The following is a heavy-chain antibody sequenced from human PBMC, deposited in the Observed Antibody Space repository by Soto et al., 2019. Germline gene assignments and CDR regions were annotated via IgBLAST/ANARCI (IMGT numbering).Heavy chain of an antibody. V-gene: IGHV3-48*02. CDR3: ARGDRFRCSGDRCFSDGLFLS. D-gene: IGHD2-15*01. CDR2: INGSSSTM. J-gene: IGHJ5*02. CDR1: GFTFGIYS. Sequence: EVQLVESGGGLVQRGGSLRLSCAASGFTFGIYSMNWVRQAPGKGLEWISYINGSSSTMYYADSVKGRFIISRDNADNSVYLQMNSLRDADMAVYYCARGDRFRCSGDRCFSDGLFLSWGQGTLVTVSS.